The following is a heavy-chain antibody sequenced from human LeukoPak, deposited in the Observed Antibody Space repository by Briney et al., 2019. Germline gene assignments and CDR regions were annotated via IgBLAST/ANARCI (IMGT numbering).Heavy chain of an antibody. CDR3: ARVGYYDYVWGTLDY. CDR2: ISAYNGNT. V-gene: IGHV1-18*01. J-gene: IGHJ4*02. Sequence: ASVKVSCKASGYTFTSYGISWVRQAPGQGLEWMGWISAYNGNTNYAQKLQGRVTMTTDTSTSTAYMELRSLRSDDTAVYYCARVGYYDYVWGTLDYWGQGTQVTVSS. D-gene: IGHD3-16*01. CDR1: GYTFTSYG.